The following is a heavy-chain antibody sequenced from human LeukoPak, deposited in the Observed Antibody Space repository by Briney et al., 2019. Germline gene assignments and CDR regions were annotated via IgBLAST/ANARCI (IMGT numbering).Heavy chain of an antibody. J-gene: IGHJ4*02. V-gene: IGHV1-18*01. CDR3: ARKGGYVVPYCFDY. Sequence: ASVKVSCTASGYTFTSYGISWVRQAPGQGLEWMGWISAYNGNTNYAQKLQGRVTMTTDTSTSTAYMELRSLRSDDTAVYYCARKGGYVVPYCFDYWGQGILVTVSS. CDR2: ISAYNGNT. D-gene: IGHD5-12*01. CDR1: GYTFTSYG.